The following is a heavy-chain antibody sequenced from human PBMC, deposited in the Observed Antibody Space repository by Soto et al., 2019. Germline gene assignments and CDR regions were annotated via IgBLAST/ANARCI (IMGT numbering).Heavy chain of an antibody. V-gene: IGHV1-69*13. Sequence: GASVKVSCKASGGTFSSYAISWVRQAPGQGLEWMGGIIPIFGTANYAQKFKGRVTITADESTSTAYMELSSLRSEDTAFYYCAREKAGFPPRGAFDIGGQGTRVTVSS. D-gene: IGHD6-13*01. CDR3: AREKAGFPPRGAFDI. CDR1: GGTFSSYA. J-gene: IGHJ3*02. CDR2: IIPIFGTA.